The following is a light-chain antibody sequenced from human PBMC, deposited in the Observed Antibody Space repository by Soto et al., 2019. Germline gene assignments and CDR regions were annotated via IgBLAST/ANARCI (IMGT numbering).Light chain of an antibody. CDR3: RSYAGSNNSYV. J-gene: IGLJ1*01. Sequence: QSVLTQPPSASGSPGQSVTISCTGTSSDVGGYNYVSWYQQHPGKAPKLMTYEVSKRPSGVPDRFSGSKSGNTASLTVSGLQAEDEADYYCRSYAGSNNSYVFRIGNKVTXL. CDR1: SSDVGGYNY. CDR2: EVS. V-gene: IGLV2-8*01.